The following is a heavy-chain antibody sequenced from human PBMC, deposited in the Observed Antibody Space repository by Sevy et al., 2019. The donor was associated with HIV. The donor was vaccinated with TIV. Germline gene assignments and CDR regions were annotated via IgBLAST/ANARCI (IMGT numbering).Heavy chain of an antibody. CDR1: GFTFSSYS. Sequence: GGSLRLSCAASGFTFSSYSMHWVRQAPGKGLEWVAVIWYDGSNKYYADSVKGRFTISRDNSKNTLYLQMNSLRAEDTAVYYCAREPYYDYVWGSYRYNPFDYWGQGTLVTVSS. D-gene: IGHD3-16*02. V-gene: IGHV3-33*01. CDR3: AREPYYDYVWGSYRYNPFDY. CDR2: IWYDGSNK. J-gene: IGHJ4*02.